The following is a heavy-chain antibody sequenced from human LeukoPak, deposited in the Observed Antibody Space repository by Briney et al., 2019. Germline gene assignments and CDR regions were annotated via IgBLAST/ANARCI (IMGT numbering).Heavy chain of an antibody. V-gene: IGHV3-30*03. D-gene: IGHD4-17*01. CDR1: GFTFSSYG. CDR2: TSYDGNNK. CDR3: ARDKSTVTTWNGAFDI. Sequence: PGRSLRLSCAASGFTFSSYGMHWVRQAPGKGLEWVAVTSYDGNNKYYADSVKGRFTISRDNSKNTLDLQMNSLRAEDTAVYYCARDKSTVTTWNGAFDIWGQGTMVTVSS. J-gene: IGHJ3*02.